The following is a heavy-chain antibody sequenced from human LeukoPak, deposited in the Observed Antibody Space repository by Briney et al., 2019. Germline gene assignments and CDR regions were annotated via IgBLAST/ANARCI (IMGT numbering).Heavy chain of an antibody. CDR2: ISYDGSNK. CDR3: ARALITMNSAGAFDI. CDR1: GFTFSSYA. J-gene: IGHJ3*02. Sequence: GGSLRLSCAASGFTFSSYAMHWVRQAPGKGLEWVAVISYDGSNKYYADSVKGRFTISRDSSKNTLYLQMNSLRAEDTAVYYCARALITMNSAGAFDIWGQGTMVTVSS. D-gene: IGHD3-22*01. V-gene: IGHV3-30-3*01.